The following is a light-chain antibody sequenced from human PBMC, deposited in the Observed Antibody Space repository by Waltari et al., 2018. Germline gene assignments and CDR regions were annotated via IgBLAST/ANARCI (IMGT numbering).Light chain of an antibody. CDR2: DFT. V-gene: IGLV2-14*01. CDR1: RSDVGRYNY. Sequence: QSALTQPASVSGSPGQSITISCPGSRSDVGRYNYVSWYQQFPDRAPKLMIYDFTNRPAGVSNRFSGSKSANTASLTISGLQPEDEADYYCASYIPGSTLVFGGGTKLTVL. CDR3: ASYIPGSTLV. J-gene: IGLJ3*02.